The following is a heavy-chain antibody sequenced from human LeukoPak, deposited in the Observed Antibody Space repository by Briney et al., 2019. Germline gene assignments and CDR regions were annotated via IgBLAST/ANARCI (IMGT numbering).Heavy chain of an antibody. CDR2: ISAYNGNT. CDR1: GYTFTSYG. Sequence: ASVKVSCKCSGYTFTSYGITWVRQAPGQGLEWMGWISAYNGNTNYAQKLQGRVTMTTDTSTSTAYMELRSLRSRDTAVYYCSRGRTFGELFYWGQGTLVTVSS. CDR3: SRGRTFGELFY. D-gene: IGHD3-10*01. J-gene: IGHJ4*02. V-gene: IGHV1-18*01.